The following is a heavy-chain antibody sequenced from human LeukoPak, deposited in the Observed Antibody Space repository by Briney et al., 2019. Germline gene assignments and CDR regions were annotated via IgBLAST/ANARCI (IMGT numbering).Heavy chain of an antibody. CDR3: AGSYYYGSGSSPKIDAFDI. J-gene: IGHJ3*02. CDR2: IYYSGST. D-gene: IGHD3-10*01. Sequence: PSETLSLTCTVSGGSISSYYWSWIRQPPGKGLEWIGYIYYSGSTNYNPSLKSRVTISVDTSKNQFSLKLSSVTAADTAVYYCAGSYYYGSGSSPKIDAFDIWGQGTMVTVSS. V-gene: IGHV4-59*01. CDR1: GGSISSYY.